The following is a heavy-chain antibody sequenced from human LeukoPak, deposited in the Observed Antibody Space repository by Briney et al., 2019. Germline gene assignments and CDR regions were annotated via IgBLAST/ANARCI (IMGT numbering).Heavy chain of an antibody. V-gene: IGHV3-30*14. CDR3: ARAGPSSSWHQFDY. CDR2: VSYDGSYK. CDR1: GFTFSKFA. D-gene: IGHD6-13*01. J-gene: IGHJ4*02. Sequence: GSLRLSCAAAGFTFSKFAMHWVRQAPGKGLEWVAVVSYDGSYKYYADSVKGRFTISRDNSKNTLYFQMNSLRAEDTAVYYCARAGPSSSWHQFDYWGQGTLVTVSS.